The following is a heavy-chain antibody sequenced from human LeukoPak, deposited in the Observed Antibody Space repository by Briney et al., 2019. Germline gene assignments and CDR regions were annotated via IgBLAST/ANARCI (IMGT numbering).Heavy chain of an antibody. CDR2: IYSSGST. J-gene: IGHJ4*02. Sequence: PSETLSLTCTVAGSPISSNYYWGWIRQPPGKGLEWIGSIYSSGSTYYNPSLKSRLTISIDTSKTQFSLKLSSVTAADTAVYYCARSVSGMVAVKAHWGQGTLVTVSS. CDR3: ARSVSGMVAVKAH. V-gene: IGHV4-38-2*02. CDR1: GSPISSNYY. D-gene: IGHD3-10*01.